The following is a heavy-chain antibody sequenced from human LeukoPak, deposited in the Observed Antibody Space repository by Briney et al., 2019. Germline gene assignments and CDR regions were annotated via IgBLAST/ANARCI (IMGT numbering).Heavy chain of an antibody. D-gene: IGHD6-13*01. V-gene: IGHV4-30-4*01. Sequence: PSETLSLTCTVSGGSISSGDYYWSWIRQPPGKGLEWIGYIYYSGSTYYNLSLKSRVTISVDTSKNQFSLKLSSVTAADTAVYYCARGHSSSWYRAPNWFDPWGQGTLVTVSS. CDR1: GGSISSGDYY. J-gene: IGHJ5*02. CDR3: ARGHSSSWYRAPNWFDP. CDR2: IYYSGST.